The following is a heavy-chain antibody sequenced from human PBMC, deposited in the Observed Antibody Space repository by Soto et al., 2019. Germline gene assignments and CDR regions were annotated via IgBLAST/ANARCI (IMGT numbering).Heavy chain of an antibody. D-gene: IGHD6-19*01. CDR1: GGYISSDY. V-gene: IGHV4-59*01. Sequence: SETLSLTCSVSGGYISSDYWNWIRQPPGKGLEWIGYISYSGGTSYNPSLKSRVTISIDTSKNLFSLKLSSVTAADTAVYYCARGQVAGAGTWGDSDVFDIWGQGTMVTVSS. CDR3: ARGQVAGAGTWGDSDVFDI. J-gene: IGHJ3*02. CDR2: ISYSGGT.